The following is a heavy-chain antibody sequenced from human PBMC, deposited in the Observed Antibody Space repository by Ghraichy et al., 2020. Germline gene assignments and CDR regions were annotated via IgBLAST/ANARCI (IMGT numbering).Heavy chain of an antibody. CDR2: IRSKKDGETT. V-gene: IGHV3-15*01. D-gene: IGHD2-8*01. J-gene: IGHJ4*02. Sequence: GGSLRLSCAASGFNFPGAWMSWVRQAPGKGPEWVAYIRSKKDGETTDYIAPVKGRFTISRDDSKSTLFLQMNSLKADDTAVYYCATDDLYAMTPFSEDPFDYWGQGTLVAVSS. CDR3: ATDDLYAMTPFSEDPFDY. CDR1: GFNFPGAW.